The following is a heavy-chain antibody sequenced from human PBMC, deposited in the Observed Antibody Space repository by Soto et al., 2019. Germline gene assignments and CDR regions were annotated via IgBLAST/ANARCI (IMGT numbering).Heavy chain of an antibody. J-gene: IGHJ1*01. CDR2: IIPILGIA. CDR1: GGTFSSYT. V-gene: IGHV1-69*08. Sequence: QVQLVQSGAEVKKPGSSVKVSCKASGGTFSSYTISWVRQAPGQGLEWMGRIIPILGIANYAQKFQGRVTITADKYTSTAYMELSSLRSEDTAVYYFAREGDSSGYPKYFQHWGQGTLVTVSS. D-gene: IGHD3-22*01. CDR3: AREGDSSGYPKYFQH.